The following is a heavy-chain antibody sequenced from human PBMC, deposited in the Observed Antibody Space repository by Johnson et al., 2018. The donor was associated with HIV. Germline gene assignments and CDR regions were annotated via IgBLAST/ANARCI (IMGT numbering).Heavy chain of an antibody. Sequence: QVQLVESGGGLVKPGGSLRLSCAASGFTFSDYYMRWIRQAPGKGLEWVSYISTGGGTIYYADSVKGRFPISRDNAKNSLYLQMNSLSAEDTAVYYCAAGYAMASDAFDIWGQGTMVTVSS. CDR1: GFTFSDYY. V-gene: IGHV3-11*04. CDR2: ISTGGGTI. CDR3: AAGYAMASDAFDI. D-gene: IGHD2-8*01. J-gene: IGHJ3*02.